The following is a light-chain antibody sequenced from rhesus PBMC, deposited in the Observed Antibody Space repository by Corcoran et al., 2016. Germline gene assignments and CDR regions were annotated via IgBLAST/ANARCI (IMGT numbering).Light chain of an antibody. CDR2: KAF. J-gene: IGKJ1*01. CDR3: QQYKSYPWT. Sequence: DIQMTQSPSSLSASVGDRVTISCRASQGISSWFAWYQQKPGRAPKLLIYKAFSLQSGVPSRFRGRGSGTDFTLTISGLQPEGFATYYCQQYKSYPWTFGQGTKVEIK. V-gene: IGKV1-21*01. CDR1: QGISSW.